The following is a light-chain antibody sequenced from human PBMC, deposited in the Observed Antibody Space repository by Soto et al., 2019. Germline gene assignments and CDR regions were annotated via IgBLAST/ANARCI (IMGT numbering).Light chain of an antibody. CDR1: QGISSY. Sequence: DIQMTQSPSTLAGSVGDRVTITCRASQGISSYLAWYQQKPGKAPKLLIYKASSLESGVPSRFSGSGSGTEFTLTISSLQPDDFATYYCQQYNDYWTFGQGTKVDIK. J-gene: IGKJ1*01. CDR3: QQYNDYWT. CDR2: KAS. V-gene: IGKV1-5*03.